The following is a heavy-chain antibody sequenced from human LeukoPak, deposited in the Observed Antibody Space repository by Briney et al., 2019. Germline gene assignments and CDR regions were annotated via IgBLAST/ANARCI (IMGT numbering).Heavy chain of an antibody. CDR1: GFTFSSYA. D-gene: IGHD2-2*02. V-gene: IGHV3-30-3*01. Sequence: GRSLRLSCAASGFTFSSYAMHWVRQAPGKGLEWVAVISYDGSNKYYADSVKGRFTTSRDNSKNTLYLQMNSLRAEDTAVYYCARGMPLLRYCSSTSCYTGGPLGYWGQGTLVTVSS. CDR3: ARGMPLLRYCSSTSCYTGGPLGY. CDR2: ISYDGSNK. J-gene: IGHJ4*02.